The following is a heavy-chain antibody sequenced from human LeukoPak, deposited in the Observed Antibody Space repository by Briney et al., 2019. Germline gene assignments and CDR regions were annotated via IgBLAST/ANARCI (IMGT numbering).Heavy chain of an antibody. CDR2: INPKSGGT. Sequence: ASVKVSCKSSGYTFTGYYMHWVRQAPGQGLEWMGWINPKSGGTNYAQKLQGRVTMTTDTSTSTAYMELRSLRSDDTAVYHCARAKNWNNLGDYYYYMGVWGKGTTVTVSS. CDR1: GYTFTGYY. D-gene: IGHD1/OR15-1a*01. J-gene: IGHJ6*03. CDR3: ARAKNWNNLGDYYYYMGV. V-gene: IGHV1-2*02.